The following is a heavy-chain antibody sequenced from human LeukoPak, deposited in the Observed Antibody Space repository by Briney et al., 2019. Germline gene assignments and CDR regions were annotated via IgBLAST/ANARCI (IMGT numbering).Heavy chain of an antibody. CDR3: AKGATTFDSFDY. CDR2: ISGSASST. J-gene: IGHJ4*02. D-gene: IGHD1-26*01. Sequence: GGSLRLSCAASGFTFSSNAMSWVRQAPGKGLEWVSAISGSASSTYYADSVKGRFTISRDNSKDTLYLQMNSLRAEDTAVYYCAKGATTFDSFDYWGQGTLVTVSS. V-gene: IGHV3-23*01. CDR1: GFTFSSNA.